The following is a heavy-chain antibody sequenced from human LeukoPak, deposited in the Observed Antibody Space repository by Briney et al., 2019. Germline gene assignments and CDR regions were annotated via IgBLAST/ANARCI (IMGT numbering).Heavy chain of an antibody. CDR2: IRYDGSNK. D-gene: IGHD6-19*01. CDR1: GFTFSSYG. V-gene: IGHV3-30*02. Sequence: GGSLRLSCAASGFTFSSYGMHWVRQAPGKGLEWVAFIRYDGSNKYYADSVKGRFTISRDNSKNTLYLQMNSLRAEDTAVYYCAKDRSQLTAVAGTYTDYWGQGTPVTVSS. CDR3: AKDRSQLTAVAGTYTDY. J-gene: IGHJ4*02.